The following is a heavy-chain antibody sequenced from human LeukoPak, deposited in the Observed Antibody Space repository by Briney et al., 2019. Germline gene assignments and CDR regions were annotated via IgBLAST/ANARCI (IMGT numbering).Heavy chain of an antibody. CDR3: ASAGYSSSWQNWFDP. Sequence: SETLSLTCAVSGGSIISRNWWTWARQPPGKGLEWIGEIYHAGSTNYNPSLKSRVTISVDTSKNQFSLKLSSVTAADTAVYYCASAGYSSSWQNWFDPWGQGTLVTVSS. J-gene: IGHJ5*02. D-gene: IGHD6-13*01. CDR1: GGSIISRNW. CDR2: IYHAGST. V-gene: IGHV4-4*02.